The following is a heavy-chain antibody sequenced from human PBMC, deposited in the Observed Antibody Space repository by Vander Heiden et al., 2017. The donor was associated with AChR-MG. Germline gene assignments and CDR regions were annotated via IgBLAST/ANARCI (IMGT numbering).Heavy chain of an antibody. D-gene: IGHD3-10*01. Sequence: QVQLVESGGGVVQPGRSLRLSCAASTFTFSTYAMHWVRQAPGKGLEWLSIISYEGNKQYYADLGKGRFTSARDNSRNMLYLQKNSLRAEDTAGDCCGPRMEYDNSFGGDWGQGT. CDR2: ISYEGNKQ. V-gene: IGHV3-30-3*01. J-gene: IGHJ4*02. CDR3: GPRMEYDNSFGGD. CDR1: TFTFSTYA.